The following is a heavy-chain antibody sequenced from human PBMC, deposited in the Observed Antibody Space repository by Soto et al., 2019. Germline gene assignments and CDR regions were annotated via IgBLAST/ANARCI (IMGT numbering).Heavy chain of an antibody. Sequence: GGSLRLSCAASGFTFTNYDMHWVRQAPGKGLEWMALILHDGSAEYYADSVKGRFTISRDNSKNTLYLQMNSLRAEDTAVYYCATSRDGYSLYFYYGMDGWGQGTTVTVSS. D-gene: IGHD4-4*01. V-gene: IGHV3-30*03. CDR2: ILHDGSAE. CDR3: ATSRDGYSLYFYYGMDG. CDR1: GFTFTNYD. J-gene: IGHJ6*02.